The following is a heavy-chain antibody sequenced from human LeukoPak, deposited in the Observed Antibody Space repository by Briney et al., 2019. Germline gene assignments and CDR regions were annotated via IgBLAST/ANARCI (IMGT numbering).Heavy chain of an antibody. CDR3: TRSRYSSGWDYYFDY. Sequence: GRSLRLSCAASGFTFSSYDMHWVRQAAGKRLEWVSGIGTAGDPYSPISVKGRFTISRENAKNSLYLQMNNLRAGDTAVYYCTRSRYSSGWDYYFDYWGQGTLVTVSS. CDR1: GFTFSSYD. CDR2: IGTAGDP. V-gene: IGHV3-13*05. D-gene: IGHD6-19*01. J-gene: IGHJ4*02.